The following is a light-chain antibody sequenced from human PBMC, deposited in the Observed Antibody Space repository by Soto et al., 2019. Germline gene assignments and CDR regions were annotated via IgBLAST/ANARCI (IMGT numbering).Light chain of an antibody. J-gene: IGKJ2*01. V-gene: IGKV1-5*03. CDR1: QSIRSW. CDR2: RAS. Sequence: DIQMTQSPSTLSASVGDRVTITCRASQSIRSWLAWYQQKPGKAPNLLIYRASTLESGVPSRFSGSGSRTEFTLTINSLQPDDFATYYCQQYNSFSPAFGQGTKLEIK. CDR3: QQYNSFSPA.